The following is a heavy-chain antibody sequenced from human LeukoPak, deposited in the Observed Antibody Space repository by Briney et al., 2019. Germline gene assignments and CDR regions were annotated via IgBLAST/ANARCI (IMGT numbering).Heavy chain of an antibody. CDR3: ARAGYCSSTSCYRDYYYYYGMDV. CDR2: ISYDGSNK. J-gene: IGHJ6*02. D-gene: IGHD2-2*02. Sequence: GRSLGLSCAASGFTFSSYAMHWVRQAPGKGLEWVAVISYDGSNKYYADSVKGRFTISRDNSKNTLYLQMNSLRAEDTAVYYCARAGYCSSTSCYRDYYYYYGMDVWGQGTTVTVSS. V-gene: IGHV3-30*04. CDR1: GFTFSSYA.